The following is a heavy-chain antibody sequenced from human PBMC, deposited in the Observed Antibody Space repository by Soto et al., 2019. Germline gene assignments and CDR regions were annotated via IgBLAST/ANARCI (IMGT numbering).Heavy chain of an antibody. V-gene: IGHV2-70*13. CDR3: ARSIRGPRKFNGMDV. Sequence: SGPTLVNPTETLTLTCTFSGFTMTSPGVSVSWIRQPPGRALEWLALIERDDDDKYYSTSLKTRLTISKDTRKNQVVLTMANMDPADTASYYCARSIRGPRKFNGMDVWGQGTTVTVSS. CDR2: IERDDDDK. J-gene: IGHJ6*02. CDR1: GFTMTSPGVS. D-gene: IGHD1-20*01.